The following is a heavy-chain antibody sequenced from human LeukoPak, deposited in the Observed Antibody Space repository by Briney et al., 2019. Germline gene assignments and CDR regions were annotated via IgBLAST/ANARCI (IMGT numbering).Heavy chain of an antibody. CDR2: IYTSGST. CDR3: ARYFYDSSGYYYPDY. J-gene: IGHJ4*02. D-gene: IGHD3-22*01. Sequence: SETLSLTCTVSGVSISGFYWSWIRQPAGKGLEWIGRIYTSGSTDYNPSLKSRVTMSVDKSKNQVSMKVTSVTAADTAVYYCARYFYDSSGYYYPDYWGQGTLVTVSS. CDR1: GVSISGFY. V-gene: IGHV4-4*07.